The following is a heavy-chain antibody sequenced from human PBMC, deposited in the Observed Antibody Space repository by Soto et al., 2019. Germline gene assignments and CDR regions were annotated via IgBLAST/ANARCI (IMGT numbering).Heavy chain of an antibody. CDR2: IYSNGDT. CDR1: GFTVGYNY. D-gene: IGHD2-15*01. Sequence: EVRLAETGGGLIQPGGSLRLSCAVSGFTVGYNYMYWVRQPPGKGLEWVSLIYSNGDTRYADSVAGRFTVSRDSSKNTLSLQTHNLRDEDTAVYYCARKADSGGNGGFWGQGKLVSVSS. J-gene: IGHJ4*02. CDR3: ARKADSGGNGGF. V-gene: IGHV3-53*02.